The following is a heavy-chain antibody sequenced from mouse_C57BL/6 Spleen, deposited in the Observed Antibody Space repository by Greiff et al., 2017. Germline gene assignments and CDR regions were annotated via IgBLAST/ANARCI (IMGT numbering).Heavy chain of an antibody. Sequence: EVQWVESGGDLVKPGGSLKLSCAASGFTFSSYGMSWVRQTPDKRLEWVATISSGGSYTYYPDSVKGRFTISRDNAKNTLYLQMSSLKSEDTAMYYCARHDSSGYFDYWGQGTTLTVSS. CDR3: ARHDSSGYFDY. D-gene: IGHD3-2*02. CDR2: ISSGGSYT. J-gene: IGHJ2*01. V-gene: IGHV5-6*01. CDR1: GFTFSSYG.